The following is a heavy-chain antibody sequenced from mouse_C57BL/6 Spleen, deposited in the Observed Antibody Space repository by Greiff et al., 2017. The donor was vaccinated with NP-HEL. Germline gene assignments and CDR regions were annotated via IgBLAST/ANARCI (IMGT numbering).Heavy chain of an antibody. J-gene: IGHJ2*01. V-gene: IGHV1-54*01. CDR2: INPGSGGT. CDR1: GYAFTNYL. D-gene: IGHD1-1*01. Sequence: QVQLQQSGAELVRPGTSVKVSCKASGYAFTNYLIEWVKQRPGQGLEWIGVINPGSGGTNYNEKFKGKATLTADKSSSTAYMQLSSLTSEDSAVYFCARSTVVSRALAYWGQGTTLTVSS. CDR3: ARSTVVSRALAY.